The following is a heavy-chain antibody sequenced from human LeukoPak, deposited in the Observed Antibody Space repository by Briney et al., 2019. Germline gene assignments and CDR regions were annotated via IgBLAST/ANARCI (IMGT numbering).Heavy chain of an antibody. CDR2: ISSDGSNT. J-gene: IGHJ4*02. CDR3: ARQNRDFDY. CDR1: GFTFSSYS. D-gene: IGHD1-14*01. V-gene: IGHV3-74*01. Sequence: PGGSLRLSCAASGFTFSSYSMHWVHQAPGKGLVWVSRISSDGSNTNYADSVKGRFTISRDSAKNTLYLQMNSLRAEDTALYYCARQNRDFDYWGQGTLVTVSS.